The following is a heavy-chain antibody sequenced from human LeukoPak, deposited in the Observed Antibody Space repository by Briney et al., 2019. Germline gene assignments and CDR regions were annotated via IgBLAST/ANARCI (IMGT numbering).Heavy chain of an antibody. V-gene: IGHV1-69*13. D-gene: IGHD3-3*01. J-gene: IGHJ6*03. Sequence: SVKVSCKASGDTFIPYTFSWVRQAPGQGLEWMGGIIPIFGTANYAQKFQGRVTITADESTSTAYMELSSLRSEDTAVYYCASAFTIFGVVNLSYYYMDVWGKGTTVTVSS. CDR1: GDTFIPYT. CDR2: IIPIFGTA. CDR3: ASAFTIFGVVNLSYYYMDV.